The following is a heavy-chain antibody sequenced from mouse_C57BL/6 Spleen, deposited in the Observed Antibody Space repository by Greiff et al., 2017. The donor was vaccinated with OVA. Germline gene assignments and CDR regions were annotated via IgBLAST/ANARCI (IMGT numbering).Heavy chain of an antibody. J-gene: IGHJ4*01. Sequence: QVQLQQPGAELVKPGASVKMSCKASGYTFTSYWITWVKQRPGQGLEWIEDIYPGSGSTNYNEKFKSKATLTVDTSSSTAYMQLSSLTSEDSAVYYCARGRSYYDYEYAMDYWGQGTSVTVSS. CDR3: ARGRSYYDYEYAMDY. CDR2: IYPGSGST. V-gene: IGHV1-55*01. CDR1: GYTFTSYW. D-gene: IGHD2-4*01.